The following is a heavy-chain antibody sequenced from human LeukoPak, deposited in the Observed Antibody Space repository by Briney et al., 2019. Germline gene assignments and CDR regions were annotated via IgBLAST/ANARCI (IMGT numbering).Heavy chain of an antibody. J-gene: IGHJ4*02. CDR2: ISGSGGST. V-gene: IGHV3-23*01. CDR1: GITFSSYA. Sequence: GGSLRLSCAASGITFSSYAMSWVRQAPGKGLEWVSAISGSGGSTYYADSVKGRFTISRDNSKNTLYLQMNSLRAEDTAVYYCAKDSRGDGYNFDYWGQGTLVTVSS. CDR3: AKDSRGDGYNFDY. D-gene: IGHD5-24*01.